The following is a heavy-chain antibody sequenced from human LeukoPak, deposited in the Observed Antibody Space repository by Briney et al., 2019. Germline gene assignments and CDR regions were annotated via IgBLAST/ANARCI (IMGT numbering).Heavy chain of an antibody. CDR2: INPSGGST. J-gene: IGHJ5*02. V-gene: IGHV1-46*01. CDR3: ARGLAYCGGDCSDRFDP. Sequence: GASVKVSCKASGYTFTSYYMHWVRQAPGQGLEWMGIINPSGGSTSYAQKFQGRVTMTRNTSISTAYMELSSLRSEDTAVYYCARGLAYCGGDCSDRFDPWGQGTLVTVSS. CDR1: GYTFTSYY. D-gene: IGHD2-21*02.